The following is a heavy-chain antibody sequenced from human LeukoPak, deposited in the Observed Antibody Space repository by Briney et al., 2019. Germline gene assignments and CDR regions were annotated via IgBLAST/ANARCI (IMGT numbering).Heavy chain of an antibody. D-gene: IGHD6-6*01. Sequence: SETLSLTCTVSGGSISSGGYYWDWIRQPPGKGLEWIGSIYYSGSTYYNPSLKSRVTISVDTSKNQFSLKLSSVTAADTAVYYCARHTGATRPNFDYWGQGALVTVSS. V-gene: IGHV4-39*01. CDR1: GGSISSGGYY. J-gene: IGHJ4*02. CDR2: IYYSGST. CDR3: ARHTGATRPNFDY.